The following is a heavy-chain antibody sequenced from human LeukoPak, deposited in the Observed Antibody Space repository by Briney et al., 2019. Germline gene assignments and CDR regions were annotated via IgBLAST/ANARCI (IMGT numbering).Heavy chain of an antibody. CDR3: ARENFRYCSSTSCYMDYYYYYYMDV. J-gene: IGHJ6*03. CDR2: IYHSGST. D-gene: IGHD2-2*01. Sequence: SETLSLTCAVSGYSISSGYYWGWIRQPPGKGLEWIGSIYHSGSTYYNPSLKSRVTISVDTSKNQFSLKLSSVTAADTAVYYCARENFRYCSSTSCYMDYYYYYYMDVWGKGTTVTVSS. V-gene: IGHV4-38-2*02. CDR1: GYSISSGYY.